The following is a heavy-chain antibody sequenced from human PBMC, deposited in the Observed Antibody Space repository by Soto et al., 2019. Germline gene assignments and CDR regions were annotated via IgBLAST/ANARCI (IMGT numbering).Heavy chain of an antibody. V-gene: IGHV1-69*12. CDR2: IIPIFGTA. D-gene: IGHD3-10*02. CDR1: GGTFSSYA. Sequence: QVQLVQSGAEVKKPGSSVKVSCKASGGTFSSYAISWVRQAPGQGLEWMGGIIPIFGTANYAQTFQGRVTITAEESRSTAYRALSRLRNEDTAVYYCASVRDRYGQCNYWGQGTLVTVPS. CDR3: ASVRDRYGQCNY. J-gene: IGHJ4*02.